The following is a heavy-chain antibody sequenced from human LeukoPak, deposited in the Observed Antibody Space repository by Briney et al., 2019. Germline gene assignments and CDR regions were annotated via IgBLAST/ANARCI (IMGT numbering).Heavy chain of an antibody. D-gene: IGHD3-3*01. CDR1: GFTFSSYA. Sequence: GGSLRLSCAASGFTFSSYAMHWVRQAPGKGLEWVAVISYDGSNKYYADSVKGRFTISRDNSKNTLYLQMNSLRAEDTAVYYCARDLRHHTIFGDYFDYWGQGTLVTVSS. J-gene: IGHJ4*02. CDR3: ARDLRHHTIFGDYFDY. V-gene: IGHV3-30*04. CDR2: ISYDGSNK.